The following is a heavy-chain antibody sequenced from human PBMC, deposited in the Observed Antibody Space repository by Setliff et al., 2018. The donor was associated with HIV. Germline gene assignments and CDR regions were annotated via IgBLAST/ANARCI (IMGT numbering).Heavy chain of an antibody. V-gene: IGHV3-23*01. D-gene: IGHD1-7*01. CDR3: ARSTYGNYYHFDS. J-gene: IGHJ4*02. CDR2: ISGNGGGR. CDR1: GFTFSHHA. Sequence: SCDVSGFTFSHHAMNWVRQAPGKGLEWVSMISGNGGGRYYADSVKGRFTISRDNSRSTLYLDMNSLRVEDTAIFYCARSTYGNYYHFDSWGQGILVTVSS.